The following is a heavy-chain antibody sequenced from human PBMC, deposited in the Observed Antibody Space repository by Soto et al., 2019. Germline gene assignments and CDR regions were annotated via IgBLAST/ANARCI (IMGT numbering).Heavy chain of an antibody. CDR3: ARVRVTATYLVYGMDV. D-gene: IGHD2-21*02. J-gene: IGHJ6*02. CDR2: IIPILGIA. CDR1: GGTFSSYT. V-gene: IGHV1-69*02. Sequence: QVQLVQSGAEVKKPGSSVKVSCKASGGTFSSYTISWVRQAPGQGLEWMGRIIPILGIANYAQKFQGRVTITADKSTSTAYMEVSSLRSEDTAVYYCARVRVTATYLVYGMDVWGQGTTVTVSS.